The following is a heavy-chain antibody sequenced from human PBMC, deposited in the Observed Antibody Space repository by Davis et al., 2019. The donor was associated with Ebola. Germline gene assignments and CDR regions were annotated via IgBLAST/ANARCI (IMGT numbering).Heavy chain of an antibody. CDR3: ARDLVVVVPAASWFDP. V-gene: IGHV3-11*05. J-gene: IGHJ5*02. D-gene: IGHD2-2*01. Sequence: LGGSLRLSCAASGFTFTESYMSWIRQTPGKGLEWISTISSSSAYTEYAASVQGRFTISRDNAKNSLYLQMNSLRAEDTALYHCARDLVVVVPAASWFDPWGQGTLVTVSS. CDR2: ISSSSAYT. CDR1: GFTFTESY.